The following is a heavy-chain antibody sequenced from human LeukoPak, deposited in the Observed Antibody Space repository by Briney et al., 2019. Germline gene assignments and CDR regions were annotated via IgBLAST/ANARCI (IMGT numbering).Heavy chain of an antibody. CDR2: INPKSGGT. CDR3: ARNLWFGESSDAFDM. CDR1: GYTFTSYD. J-gene: IGHJ3*02. D-gene: IGHD3-10*01. V-gene: IGHV1-2*02. Sequence: ASVKVSCKASGYTFTSYDINWVRQAPGQGLEWMGWINPKSGGTNYAQKGRVTMTRDTSISTAYMDMSSLRSDDTAVYYCARNLWFGESSDAFDMWGQGTMVTVSS.